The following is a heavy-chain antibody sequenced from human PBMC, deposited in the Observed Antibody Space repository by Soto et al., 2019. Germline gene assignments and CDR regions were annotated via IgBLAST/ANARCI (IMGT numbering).Heavy chain of an antibody. Sequence: ESGGGVVQPGRSLRLSCAASGFTFSRYGMHWVRQAPGKGLEWVAVISYDGSNKYYADSVKGRFTISRDNSKNTLYLQMNSLRAEDTAVYYCAKDIGSGWYSDAFDIWGQGTMVTVSS. CDR3: AKDIGSGWYSDAFDI. D-gene: IGHD6-19*01. CDR1: GFTFSRYG. V-gene: IGHV3-30*18. J-gene: IGHJ3*02. CDR2: ISYDGSNK.